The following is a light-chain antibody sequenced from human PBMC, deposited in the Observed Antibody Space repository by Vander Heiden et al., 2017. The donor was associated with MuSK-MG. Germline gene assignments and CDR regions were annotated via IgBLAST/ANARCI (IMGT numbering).Light chain of an antibody. CDR2: LYSDVSH. Sequence: QLVLTQSTSASASLGASVKLTCTLSSGHSSYAIALHQQQPETGPRYLMKLYSDVSHSKGDGIPDRFSGSSSGAERYLTISSLQSEDEADYYCQTWGTGIWVFGGGTKLTVL. CDR1: SGHSSYA. V-gene: IGLV4-69*01. J-gene: IGLJ3*02. CDR3: QTWGTGIWV.